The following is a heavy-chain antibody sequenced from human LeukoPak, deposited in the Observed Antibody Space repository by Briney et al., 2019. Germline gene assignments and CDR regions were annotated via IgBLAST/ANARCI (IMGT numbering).Heavy chain of an antibody. V-gene: IGHV4-34*01. Sequence: PSETLSLTCAVYGGSFSGYYWSWIRQPPGKGLEWIGEINHSGSTNYNPSLKSRVTISVDTSKNQFSLKLSSVTAADTAVYYCARLCRIFVVKNWFDPWGQGTLVTVSS. D-gene: IGHD2-15*01. CDR1: GGSFSGYY. CDR2: INHSGST. J-gene: IGHJ5*02. CDR3: ARLCRIFVVKNWFDP.